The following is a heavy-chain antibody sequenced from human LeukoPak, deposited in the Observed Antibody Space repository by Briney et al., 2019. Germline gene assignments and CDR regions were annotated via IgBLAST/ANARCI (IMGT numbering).Heavy chain of an antibody. V-gene: IGHV3-7*01. CDR2: IREDGIEK. CDR3: ARRNITSSLDQ. D-gene: IGHD6-6*01. Sequence: TGGSLRLSCAASGFTFSNYWMTWVRQAPGKGLEWVANIREDGIEKDYVDSVKGRFTISRDNAQNSLFLQLNSLRPEDTAVYYCARRNITSSLDQWGLGTLVIVSS. CDR1: GFTFSNYW. J-gene: IGHJ4*02.